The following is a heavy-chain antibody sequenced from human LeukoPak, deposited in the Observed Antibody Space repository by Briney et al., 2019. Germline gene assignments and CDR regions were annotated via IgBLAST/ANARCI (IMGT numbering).Heavy chain of an antibody. CDR1: GFTFSSYW. CDR3: AREEGLNWFDP. CDR2: ISSSGSTI. Sequence: PGGSLRLSCAASGFTFSSYWMHWVRQAPGKGLEWVSYISSSGSTIYYADSVKGRFTIYRDNAKNSLYLQLNSLRAEDTAVYYCAREEGLNWFDPWGLGTLVTVSS. J-gene: IGHJ5*02. V-gene: IGHV3-48*04.